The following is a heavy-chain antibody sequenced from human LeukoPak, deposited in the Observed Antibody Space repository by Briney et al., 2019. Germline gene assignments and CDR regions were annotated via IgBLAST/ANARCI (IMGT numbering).Heavy chain of an antibody. CDR2: LSGSGAST. J-gene: IGHJ3*02. CDR3: AKDPSDYVGAFDI. CDR1: GFTLSSYA. Sequence: GGSLRLSCAVSGFTLSSYAMTWVRQAPGRGLEWVSTLSGSGASTYYADSVKGRFTISRDNSRNTLSLQMSSLRAEDTAVYYCAKDPSDYVGAFDIWGQGTMVSVSS. V-gene: IGHV3-23*01. D-gene: IGHD4-23*01.